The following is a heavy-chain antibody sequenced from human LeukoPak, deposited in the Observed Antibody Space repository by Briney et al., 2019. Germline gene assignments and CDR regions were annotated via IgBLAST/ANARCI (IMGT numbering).Heavy chain of an antibody. CDR2: IRYDGSNK. V-gene: IGHV3-30*02. CDR1: GFTFSSYG. CDR3: AKDRSSGWFWFDP. J-gene: IGHJ5*02. Sequence: GGSLRLSCAASGFTFSSYGMHWVRQAPGKGLEWVAFIRYDGSNKYYADSVKGRFTISRDNSKNTLYLQMNSLRAEDTAVYYCAKDRSSGWFWFDPWGQGTLVTVSS. D-gene: IGHD6-19*01.